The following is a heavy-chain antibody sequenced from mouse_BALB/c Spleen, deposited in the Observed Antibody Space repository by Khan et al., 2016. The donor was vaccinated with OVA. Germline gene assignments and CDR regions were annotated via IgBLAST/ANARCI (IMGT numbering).Heavy chain of an antibody. CDR2: INTYTGEP. Sequence: QVQLVESGPELKKPGVTVKISCKASGYTFTTYGMNWVKQAPGKGLKWMGWINTYTGEPTYVDDFKGRFAFSLDTSASTAYLLLNNLTYEDTATYFGARVGYSRTMDNWGQGTSVTVSS. D-gene: IGHD1-1*02. V-gene: IGHV9-3-1*01. J-gene: IGHJ4*01. CDR1: GYTFTTYG. CDR3: ARVGYSRTMDN.